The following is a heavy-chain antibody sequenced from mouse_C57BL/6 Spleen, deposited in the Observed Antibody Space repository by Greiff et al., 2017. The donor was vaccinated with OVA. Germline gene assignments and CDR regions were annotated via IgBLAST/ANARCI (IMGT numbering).Heavy chain of an antibody. J-gene: IGHJ2*01. D-gene: IGHD2-3*01. CDR1: GYAFTNYL. CDR2: INPGSGGT. Sequence: VKLQESGAELVRPGTSVKVSCKASGYAFTNYLIEWVKQRPGQGLEWIGVINPGSGGTNYNEKFKGKATLTADKSSSTAYMQLSSLTSEDSAVYFCARYDGYIDYWGQGTTLTVSS. CDR3: ARYDGYIDY. V-gene: IGHV1-54*01.